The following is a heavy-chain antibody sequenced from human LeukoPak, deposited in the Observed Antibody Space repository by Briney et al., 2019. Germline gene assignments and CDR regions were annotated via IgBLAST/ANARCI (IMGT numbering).Heavy chain of an antibody. D-gene: IGHD2-21*02. CDR2: ISYDGSNK. CDR3: AKDTRCGGDCYSVGNY. V-gene: IGHV3-30*18. CDR1: GFTFSGYG. J-gene: IGHJ4*02. Sequence: GGSLRLSCAASGFTFSGYGMHWVRQAPGKGLEWVAVISYDGSNKYYTDSVKGRFTISRDNSKNTLYLQLNSLKPEDTAVYYCAKDTRCGGDCYSVGNYWGQGTLVTVSS.